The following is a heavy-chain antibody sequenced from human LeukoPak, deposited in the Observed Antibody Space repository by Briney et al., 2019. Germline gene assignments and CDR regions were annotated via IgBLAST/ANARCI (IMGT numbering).Heavy chain of an antibody. CDR3: ATGLSGWTYFDY. V-gene: IGHV3-21*06. J-gene: IGHJ4*02. CDR1: GLTFSRYA. D-gene: IGHD6-25*01. Sequence: GGSVRLSCAASGLTFSRYAVNWVRQAPGKGLEWVSSISSTSSYINYEDSVRGRFTISRDDAKNSLYLQMNSLRGEDTAIYYCATGLSGWTYFDYWGQGTLVTVSS. CDR2: ISSTSSYI.